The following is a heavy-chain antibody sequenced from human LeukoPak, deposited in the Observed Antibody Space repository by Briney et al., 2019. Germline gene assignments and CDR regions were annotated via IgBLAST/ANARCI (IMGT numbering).Heavy chain of an antibody. CDR2: IYYSGST. J-gene: IGHJ5*02. V-gene: IGHV4-59*12. CDR3: AREDSSTSLRFDP. CDR1: GGSISSYY. Sequence: PSETLSLTCTVSGGSISSYYWSWIRQPPGKGLEWIGYIYYSGSTYYNPSLKSRVTISVDTSKNQFSLKLSSVTAADTAVYYCAREDSSTSLRFDPWGQGTLVTVSS. D-gene: IGHD6-13*01.